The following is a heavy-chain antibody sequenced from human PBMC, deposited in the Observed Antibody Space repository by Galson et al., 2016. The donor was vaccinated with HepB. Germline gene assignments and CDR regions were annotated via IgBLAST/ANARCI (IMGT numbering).Heavy chain of an antibody. CDR1: GFTFSIYA. V-gene: IGHV3-23*01. J-gene: IGHJ4*02. CDR3: TNDVGLVMFGL. D-gene: IGHD2/OR15-2a*01. CDR2: ISSDGDNK. Sequence: SLRLSCAVSGFTFSIYAMSWVRQGPGKRLEWVSTISSDGDNKHYLDSVKGRFTVSRDNSKNTLDLQMNSLRAEDTAVYYCTNDVGLVMFGLWGRGTLVTVSS.